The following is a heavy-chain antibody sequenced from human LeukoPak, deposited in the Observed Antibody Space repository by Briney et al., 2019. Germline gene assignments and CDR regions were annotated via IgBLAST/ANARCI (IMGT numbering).Heavy chain of an antibody. J-gene: IGHJ3*02. CDR1: GGTFSSYA. D-gene: IGHD3-22*01. V-gene: IGHV1-69*13. CDR3: ARDDGVSYDSSGYYLDAFDI. CDR2: IIPIFGTA. Sequence: GASVKVSCKASGGTFSSYAISWVRQAPGQGLEWMGGIIPIFGTANYAQKFQGRVTITADESTSTAYMELSSLRSEDTAVYYCARDDGVSYDSSGYYLDAFDIWGQGTMVTVSS.